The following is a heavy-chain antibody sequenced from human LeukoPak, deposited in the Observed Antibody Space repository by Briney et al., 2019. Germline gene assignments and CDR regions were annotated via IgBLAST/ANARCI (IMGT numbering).Heavy chain of an antibody. Sequence: PGGSLRLSCSSSGFTFGDYAMSWVRQAPGKGLEWGGFIQAKAYGGATKYAASVNGRFSISRDDSQSIANLQMNDLKTEDTAVYYCTRAPHPRCSSSGCYLDYWGQGTLVTVSS. V-gene: IGHV3-49*04. CDR2: IQAKAYGGAT. D-gene: IGHD2-2*01. CDR1: GFTFGDYA. J-gene: IGHJ4*02. CDR3: TRAPHPRCSSSGCYLDY.